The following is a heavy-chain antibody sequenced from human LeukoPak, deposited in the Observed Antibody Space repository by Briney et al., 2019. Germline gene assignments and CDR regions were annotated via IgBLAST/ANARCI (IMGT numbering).Heavy chain of an antibody. CDR1: GYSFTNYW. D-gene: IGHD2-2*01. J-gene: IGHJ4*02. CDR2: IYPGDSDT. Sequence: GESLQISCKGSGYSFTNYWIGWLRQMPGKGLEWMGIIYPGDSDTRYSPSFQGQVTISADKSIKTAYLQWSSLKASDTAIYYCARRFCSSTSCFMWDYWGQGTLVTVSS. CDR3: ARRFCSSTSCFMWDY. V-gene: IGHV5-51*01.